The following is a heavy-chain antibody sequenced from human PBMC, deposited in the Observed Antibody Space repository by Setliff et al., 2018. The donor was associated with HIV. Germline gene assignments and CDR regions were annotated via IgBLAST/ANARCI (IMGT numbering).Heavy chain of an antibody. Sequence: SETLSLTCAVSNYSISSGYYWGWIRQPPGKGLEWIGSIYHSGSTYYNPSLKSRVTISVDTSKNQVSLRLTSVTAADTAMYYCARVIRSPNCPWCHYYYMDVWGKGTTVTVSS. J-gene: IGHJ6*03. CDR3: ARVIRSPNCPWCHYYYMDV. V-gene: IGHV4-38-2*01. CDR1: NYSISSGYY. D-gene: IGHD2-2*01. CDR2: IYHSGST.